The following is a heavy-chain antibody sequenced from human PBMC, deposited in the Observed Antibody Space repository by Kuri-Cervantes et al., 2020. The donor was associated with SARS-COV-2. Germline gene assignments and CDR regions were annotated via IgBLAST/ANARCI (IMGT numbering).Heavy chain of an antibody. Sequence: GESLKISCAAYGFTFSSYGMHWVRQAPGKGLEWVAFIRCDGSNKYYADSVKGRLTISRDNSKNTLYLQMNSLRAEDTAVYYCARDYKVGYTIFGVVISGGAFDIWGQGTMVTVSS. D-gene: IGHD3-3*01. J-gene: IGHJ3*02. V-gene: IGHV3-30*02. CDR2: IRCDGSNK. CDR1: GFTFSSYG. CDR3: ARDYKVGYTIFGVVISGGAFDI.